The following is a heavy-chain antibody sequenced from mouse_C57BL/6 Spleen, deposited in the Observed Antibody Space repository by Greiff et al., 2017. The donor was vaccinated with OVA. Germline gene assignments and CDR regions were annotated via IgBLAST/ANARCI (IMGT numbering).Heavy chain of an antibody. CDR1: GFTFSDYY. CDR2: INYDGSST. J-gene: IGHJ1*03. Sequence: EVMLVESEGGLVQPGSSMKLSCTASGFTFSDYYMAWVRQVPEKGLEWVANINYDGSSTYYLDSLKSRFIISRDNAKNILYLQMSSLKSEDTATYYCARDPRYSRAWYFDVWGTGTTVTVSS. V-gene: IGHV5-16*01. CDR3: ARDPRYSRAWYFDV. D-gene: IGHD2-12*01.